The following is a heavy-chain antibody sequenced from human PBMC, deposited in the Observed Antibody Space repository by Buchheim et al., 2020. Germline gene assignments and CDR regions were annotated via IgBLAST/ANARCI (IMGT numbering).Heavy chain of an antibody. Sequence: QVHLVQSGAEVKKPGASVKVSCKASGYTFTGYYMHWVRQAPGQGLEWMGRINPNSGGTNYAQKFQGRVTMTRDTSISIAYMELSRLRSDDTAVYYCASSVWDVNSSSSRYYYGMDVWGQGTT. CDR1: GYTFTGYY. CDR3: ASSVWDVNSSSSRYYYGMDV. CDR2: INPNSGGT. D-gene: IGHD6-6*01. V-gene: IGHV1-2*06. J-gene: IGHJ6*02.